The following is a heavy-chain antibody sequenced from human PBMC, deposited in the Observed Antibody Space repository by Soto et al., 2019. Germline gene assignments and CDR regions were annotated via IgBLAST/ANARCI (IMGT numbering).Heavy chain of an antibody. V-gene: IGHV1-18*04. CDR2: ISAYNGNT. Sequence: ASVKVSCKASGYTFTGYYMHWVRQAPGQGLEWMGWISAYNGNTNYAQKLQGRVTMTTDTSTSTAYMELRSLRSDDTAVYYCARVPDFWSGYRGKTKRYYFDYWGQGTLVTVSS. CDR3: ARVPDFWSGYRGKTKRYYFDY. J-gene: IGHJ4*02. D-gene: IGHD3-3*01. CDR1: GYTFTGYY.